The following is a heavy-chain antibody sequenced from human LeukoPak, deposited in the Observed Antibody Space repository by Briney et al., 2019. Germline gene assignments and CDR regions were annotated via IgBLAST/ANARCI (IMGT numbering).Heavy chain of an antibody. CDR2: INHSGST. V-gene: IGHV4-34*01. Sequence: SETLSLTCTLSGGSISNYYWSWIRQPPGKGLEWIGEINHSGSTNYNPSLKSRVTISVDTSKNQFSLKLSSVTAADTAVYYCAKSWFDPWGQGTLVTVSS. CDR1: GGSISNYY. CDR3: AKSWFDP. J-gene: IGHJ5*02.